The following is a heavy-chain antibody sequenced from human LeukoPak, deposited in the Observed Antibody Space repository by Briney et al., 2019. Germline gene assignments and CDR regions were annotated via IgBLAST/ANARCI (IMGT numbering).Heavy chain of an antibody. CDR1: GDSISSSDYY. Sequence: SETLSLTCTVSGDSISSSDYYWGWIRQPPGKGLGWIGTISYSGSTYYNPSLQSRVTISLDTPKKQFSLTLSSVTAADTAVYYCARGGWYTWFDPWGQGTPVTVSS. CDR3: ARGGWYTWFDP. J-gene: IGHJ5*02. V-gene: IGHV4-39*07. D-gene: IGHD6-19*01. CDR2: ISYSGST.